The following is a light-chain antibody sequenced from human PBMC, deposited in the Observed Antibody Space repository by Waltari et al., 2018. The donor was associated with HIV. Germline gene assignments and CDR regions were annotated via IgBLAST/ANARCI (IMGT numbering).Light chain of an antibody. Sequence: QSALTQPRSVSGSPGQSVTISCTGTISDVGAYNYVSWYQHHPNKGPKLLIYDVNKRPSGVPDRFSGSKSGNTASLTISGLQAEDEADYYCCSYADTYFVLFGGRTKLTVL. CDR1: ISDVGAYNY. CDR3: CSYADTYFVL. J-gene: IGLJ2*01. V-gene: IGLV2-11*01. CDR2: DVN.